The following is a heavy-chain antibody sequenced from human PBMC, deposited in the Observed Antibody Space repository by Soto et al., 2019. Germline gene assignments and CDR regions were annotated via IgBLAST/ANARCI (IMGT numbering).Heavy chain of an antibody. J-gene: IGHJ6*03. CDR2: IRSKANSYAT. CDR3: TKYSGSASRYYYYMDV. V-gene: IGHV3-73*01. Sequence: GGSLRLSCAASGFTFSGSAMHWVRQASGKGLEWVGRIRSKANSYATAYAASVKGRFTISRDDSKNTAYLQMNSLKTEDTAVYYCTKYSGSASRYYYYMDVWGKGTTVTVSS. D-gene: IGHD5-12*01. CDR1: GFTFSGSA.